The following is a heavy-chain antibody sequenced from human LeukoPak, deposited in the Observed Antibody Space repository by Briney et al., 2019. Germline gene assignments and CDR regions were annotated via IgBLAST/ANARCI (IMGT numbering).Heavy chain of an antibody. D-gene: IGHD5-18*01. Sequence: GASVKVSCKASGYTFSGYYMHWVRQAPGQGLEWTGWINPNSGSTNYAQKFQGRVTMTRDTSISTAYMELSRLRSDDTAVYYCARVSGGYSYGRLQELHYWGQGTLVTVSS. CDR1: GYTFSGYY. V-gene: IGHV1-2*02. J-gene: IGHJ4*02. CDR3: ARVSGGYSYGRLQELHY. CDR2: INPNSGST.